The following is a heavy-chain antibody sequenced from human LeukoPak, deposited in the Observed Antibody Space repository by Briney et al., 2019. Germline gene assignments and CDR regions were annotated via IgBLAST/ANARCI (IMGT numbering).Heavy chain of an antibody. Sequence: GGSLRLSCAASGSTFSGSAMHWVRQASGKGLEWVGRIRSKANSYATAYAASVKGRFTISRDDSKNTAYLQMNSLKTEDTAVYYCTSHPAAGTTYYFDYWGQGTLVTVSS. D-gene: IGHD6-13*01. J-gene: IGHJ4*02. CDR3: TSHPAAGTTYYFDY. V-gene: IGHV3-73*01. CDR2: IRSKANSYAT. CDR1: GSTFSGSA.